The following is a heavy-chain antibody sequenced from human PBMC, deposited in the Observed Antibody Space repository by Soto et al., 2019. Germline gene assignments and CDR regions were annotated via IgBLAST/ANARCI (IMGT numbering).Heavy chain of an antibody. CDR1: GFTVSMFG. CDR3: ARDPPSTLGSFDI. Sequence: QVHLVESGGGVVQRGRSLRLSCAASGFTVSMFGMHWVRQAPGKGLEWVATVYYNGHNKYYSDSVRGRFTISRDNSKNMLYLQMNSLGAEDTAFYYCARDPPSTLGSFDILGRGTKVTVSS. V-gene: IGHV3-33*01. J-gene: IGHJ3*02. CDR2: VYYNGHNK. D-gene: IGHD3-16*01.